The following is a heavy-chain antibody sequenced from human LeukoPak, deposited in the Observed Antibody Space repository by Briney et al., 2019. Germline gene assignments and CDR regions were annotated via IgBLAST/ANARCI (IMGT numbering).Heavy chain of an antibody. V-gene: IGHV3-7*01. CDR3: ARDTGSGDTFDI. D-gene: IGHD3-10*01. CDR1: GFTFSSYW. CDR2: IKQDGSEK. Sequence: GGSLRLSCAASGFTFSSYWMSWVRQAPGKGLEWVANIKQDGSEKYYVDSVKGRFTISRDDAKNSLYLQMNRLRVEDTAVYYCARDTGSGDTFDIWGQGTMVIVSS. J-gene: IGHJ3*02.